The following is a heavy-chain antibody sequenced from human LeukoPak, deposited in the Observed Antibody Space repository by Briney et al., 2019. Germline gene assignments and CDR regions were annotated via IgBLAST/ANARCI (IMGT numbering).Heavy chain of an antibody. J-gene: IGHJ4*02. CDR1: GITLSNYG. V-gene: IGHV3-23*01. CDR2: ISGSGGRT. CDR3: AKRGVVIRVILVGFHKEAYYFDS. D-gene: IGHD3-22*01. Sequence: GGSLRLSCAVSGITLSNYGMSWVRQAPGKGLEWVAGISGSGGRTYYADSVKGRLTISRDNSKNTLYLQMISLRAEDTAVYFCAKRGVVIRVILVGFHKEAYYFDSWGQGTLVTVSS.